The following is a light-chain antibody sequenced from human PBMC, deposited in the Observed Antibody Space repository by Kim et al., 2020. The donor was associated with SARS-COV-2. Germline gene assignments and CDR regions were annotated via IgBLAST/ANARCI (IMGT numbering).Light chain of an antibody. CDR1: SSNIGSNY. CDR2: RNN. J-gene: IGLJ1*01. CDR3: AAWDDSLSGHYV. Sequence: QPVLTQPPSASGTPGQRVTISGSGSSSNIGSNYVYWYQQLPGTAPKLLIYRNNQRPSGVPDRFSGSKSGTSASLAISGLRSEDEADYYCAAWDDSLSGHYVFGTGTKVTVL. V-gene: IGLV1-47*01.